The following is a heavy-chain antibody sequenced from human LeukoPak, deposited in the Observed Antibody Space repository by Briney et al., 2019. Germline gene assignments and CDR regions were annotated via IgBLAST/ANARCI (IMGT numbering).Heavy chain of an antibody. CDR1: GFTFSSNA. V-gene: IGHV3-23*01. J-gene: IGHJ3*02. D-gene: IGHD2-15*01. CDR3: ANRASPKDPDAFHI. CDR2: ISGTGGST. Sequence: GGSLRLSCAASGFTFSSNAMSWVRQAPGKGLEWVSTISGTGGSTYYADSVKGRFTISRDNSKNTVYLQMNSLRAEDTAIYYCANRASPKDPDAFHILGQGTMVTVSS.